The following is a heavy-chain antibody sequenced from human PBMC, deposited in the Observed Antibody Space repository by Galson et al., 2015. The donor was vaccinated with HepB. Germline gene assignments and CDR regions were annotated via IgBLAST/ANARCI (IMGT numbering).Heavy chain of an antibody. J-gene: IGHJ5*02. Sequence: SVKVSCKASGYIFSDYAINWVRQAPGQGLEWMGWINTNTGKPTYAQGFTGRFVLSLDTSVSPTYLQVSSLKADDTAVYYCARTPSFASGNYYNAWFEPWGQGTLVTVSS. CDR2: INTNTGKP. CDR1: GYIFSDYA. D-gene: IGHD3-10*01. CDR3: ARTPSFASGNYYNAWFEP. V-gene: IGHV7-4-1*02.